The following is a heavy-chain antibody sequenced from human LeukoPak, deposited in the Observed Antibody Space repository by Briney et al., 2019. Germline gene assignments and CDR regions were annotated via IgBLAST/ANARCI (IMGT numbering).Heavy chain of an antibody. CDR2: IYYSGST. V-gene: IGHV4-39*01. CDR3: ASDDPLRAFDI. D-gene: IGHD3-10*01. CDR1: GGSISSSSYY. J-gene: IGHJ3*02. Sequence: PSETLSLTCTVSGGSISSSSYYWGWIRQPPGKGLEWIGSIYYSGSTYYNPSLKSRVTISVDTSKNQFSLKLSSVTAADTAVYYCASDDPLRAFDIWGQGTMVTVS.